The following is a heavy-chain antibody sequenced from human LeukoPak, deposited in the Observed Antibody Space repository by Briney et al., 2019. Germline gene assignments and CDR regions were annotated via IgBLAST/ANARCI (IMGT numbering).Heavy chain of an antibody. CDR1: GYSFTGYY. J-gene: IGHJ4*02. V-gene: IGHV1-2*02. D-gene: IGHD2-2*01. Sequence: ASVKVSCKASGYSFTGYYVHWVRQAPGQGLEWMGWINPDSGGTNFAQKFQGRVTMTRDTSISTAYMELSRLRSDDTAVYYCARVRGIVVVSAARGNLDYWGQGTLVTVSS. CDR3: ARVRGIVVVSAARGNLDY. CDR2: INPDSGGT.